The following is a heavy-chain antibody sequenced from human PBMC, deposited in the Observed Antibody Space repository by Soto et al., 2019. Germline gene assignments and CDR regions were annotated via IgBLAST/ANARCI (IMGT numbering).Heavy chain of an antibody. Sequence: SETLSLTCTVSGGSISSYYCSWSRQPPGKGLEWLGYIYYSGSTNYNPSLKSRVTISVDTSKNQFSLKLSSVTAADTAVYYCARDDFHYYGMDVWGQGTTVTVSS. CDR3: ARDDFHYYGMDV. V-gene: IGHV4-59*01. CDR1: GGSISSYY. J-gene: IGHJ6*02. CDR2: IYYSGST.